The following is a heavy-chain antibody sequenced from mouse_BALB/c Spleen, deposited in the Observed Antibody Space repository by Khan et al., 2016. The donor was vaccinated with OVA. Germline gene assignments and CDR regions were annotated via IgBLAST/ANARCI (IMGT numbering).Heavy chain of an antibody. CDR3: ARLAYYYDSGGFAY. D-gene: IGHD1-1*01. Sequence: EVQLLEPGGDVVKPGGSLKLSCAASGFTFSTYGMSWVRQTPDKRLEWVATVSTGGHYTYYPDTVKGRFTISRDNAKNTLYLQMNSLKSEDTAMFYCARLAYYYDSGGFAYWGQGTLVTVSS. V-gene: IGHV5-6*01. CDR1: GFTFSTYG. CDR2: VSTGGHYT. J-gene: IGHJ3*01.